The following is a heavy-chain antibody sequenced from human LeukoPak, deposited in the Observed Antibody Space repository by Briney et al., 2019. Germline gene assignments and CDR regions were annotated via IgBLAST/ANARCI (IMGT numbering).Heavy chain of an antibody. CDR3: AREVTLRPTTYYYDSSGYRLGDGMDV. J-gene: IGHJ6*02. D-gene: IGHD3-22*01. Sequence: ASVKVSCKASGYTFTGYYMHWVRQAPGQGLEWMGWINPNSGGTNYAQKFQGRVTMTRDTSISTAYMELSRLRSDDTAVYYCAREVTLRPTTYYYDSSGYRLGDGMDVWGQGTTVTVSS. CDR2: INPNSGGT. V-gene: IGHV1-2*02. CDR1: GYTFTGYY.